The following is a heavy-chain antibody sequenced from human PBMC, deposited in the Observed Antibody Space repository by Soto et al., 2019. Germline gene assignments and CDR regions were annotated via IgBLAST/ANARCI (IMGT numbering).Heavy chain of an antibody. CDR2: ISAYNGNT. V-gene: IGHV1-18*01. CDR3: ARTNVLLWFGECHP. J-gene: IGHJ5*02. Sequence: QVQLVQSGAEVKKPGASVKVSCKASGYTFTSYGISWVRQAPGQGLEWMGWISAYNGNTIYAQKLQGRVTMTTDTSTTTAYLELRSLRSDDTAVYYCARTNVLLWFGECHPWGQGTLVTVSS. D-gene: IGHD3-10*01. CDR1: GYTFTSYG.